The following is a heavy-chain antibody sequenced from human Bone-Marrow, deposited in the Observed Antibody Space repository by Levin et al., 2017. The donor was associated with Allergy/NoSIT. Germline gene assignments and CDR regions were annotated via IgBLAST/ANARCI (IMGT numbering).Heavy chain of an antibody. CDR1: GGAFSGYF. CDR2: INDGGST. D-gene: IGHD3-10*01. V-gene: IGHV4-34*01. CDR3: ARGHYHGACFFDI. J-gene: IGHJ2*01. Sequence: SETLSLTCAVEGGAFSGYFWNWIRQPPGQGLEWIGGINDGGSTNFNPSLKTRVTMSVDIIKKQISLKLTSATAADTAVYYCARGHYHGACFFDIWGRGTLVSVSS.